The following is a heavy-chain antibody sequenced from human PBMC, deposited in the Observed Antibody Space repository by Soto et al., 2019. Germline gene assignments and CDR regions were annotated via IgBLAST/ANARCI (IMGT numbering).Heavy chain of an antibody. V-gene: IGHV3-23*01. CDR2: ISGSGGST. CDR3: AKEVGPWGDSTYSSSWFGGGYYYYYRMDV. J-gene: IGHJ6*02. Sequence: PVGSLRLSCAASGFTFSSYAMSWVRQAPGKGLEWVSAISGSGGSTYYADSVKGRFTISRDNSKNTLYLQMNSLRAEDTAVYYCAKEVGPWGDSTYSSSWFGGGYYYYYRMDVWGQGNTVTVSS. CDR1: GFTFSSYA. D-gene: IGHD6-13*01.